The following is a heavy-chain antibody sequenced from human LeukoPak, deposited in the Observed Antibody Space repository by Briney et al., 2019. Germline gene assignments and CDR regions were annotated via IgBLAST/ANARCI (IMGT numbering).Heavy chain of an antibody. CDR3: ARGRYYYGSGSYLNWFDP. J-gene: IGHJ5*02. CDR1: GGSISSSSYY. V-gene: IGHV4-39*01. Sequence: SETLSLTCTVSGGSISSSSYYWGWIRQPPGKGLEWIGSIYYSGSTYYNPSLKSRVTISVDTSKNQFSLKLSSVTAADTAVYYCARGRYYYGSGSYLNWFDPWGQGTLVTVSS. D-gene: IGHD3-10*01. CDR2: IYYSGST.